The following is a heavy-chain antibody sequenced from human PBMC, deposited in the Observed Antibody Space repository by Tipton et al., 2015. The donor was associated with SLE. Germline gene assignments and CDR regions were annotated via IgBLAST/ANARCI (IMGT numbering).Heavy chain of an antibody. CDR1: GGTFSSYA. Sequence: SGAEVKKPGSSVKVSCKASGGTFSSYAISWVRQAPGQGLEWMGWISAYNGNTNYARKLQGRVTMTTDTSTSTAYMELRSLRSDDTAVYYCASSRAVAAYDAFDIWGQGTIVTVSS. CDR3: ASSRAVAAYDAFDI. D-gene: IGHD6-19*01. J-gene: IGHJ3*02. CDR2: ISAYNGNT. V-gene: IGHV1-18*01.